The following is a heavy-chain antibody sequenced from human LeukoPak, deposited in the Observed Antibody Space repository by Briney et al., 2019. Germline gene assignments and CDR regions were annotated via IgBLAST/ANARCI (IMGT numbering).Heavy chain of an antibody. D-gene: IGHD3-10*01. CDR2: INHSGST. CDR1: GFTFTTYA. V-gene: IGHV4-34*01. CDR3: ARDSGSSASNWFDP. Sequence: PGESLRLSCAASGFTFTTYAMSWVRQAPGKGLEWIGEINHSGSTNYNPSLKSRGTISVDTSKNQFSLKLSSVTAADTAVYYCARDSGSSASNWFDPWGQGTLVTVSS. J-gene: IGHJ5*02.